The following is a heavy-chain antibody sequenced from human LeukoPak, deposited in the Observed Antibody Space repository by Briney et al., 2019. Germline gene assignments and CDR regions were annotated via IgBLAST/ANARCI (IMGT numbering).Heavy chain of an antibody. Sequence: SETLSLTCTVSNGSFSNHFWSWIRQPPGKGLEWIGYISYSGSAHYDPSLKSRVTISVDTSKNQFSLKLSSVTAADTAVYYCASSVAVDPDTFDIWGLGTLVTVSS. CDR2: ISYSGSA. CDR1: NGSFSNHF. CDR3: ASSVAVDPDTFDI. J-gene: IGHJ3*02. V-gene: IGHV4-59*08. D-gene: IGHD6-19*01.